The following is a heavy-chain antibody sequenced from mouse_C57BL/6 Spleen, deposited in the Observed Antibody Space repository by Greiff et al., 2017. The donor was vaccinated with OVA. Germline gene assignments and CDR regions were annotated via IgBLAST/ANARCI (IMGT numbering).Heavy chain of an antibody. V-gene: IGHV1-50*01. CDR1: GYTFTSYW. Sequence: VQLQQPGAELVKPGASVKLSCKASGYTFTSYWMQWVKQRPGQGLEWIGEIDPSDSYTNYNQKFKGKATLTVDTSSSTAYMQLSSLTSEDSAVYYCARRTIQTWFAYWGQGTLVTVSA. CDR2: IDPSDSYT. J-gene: IGHJ3*01. CDR3: ARRTIQTWFAY.